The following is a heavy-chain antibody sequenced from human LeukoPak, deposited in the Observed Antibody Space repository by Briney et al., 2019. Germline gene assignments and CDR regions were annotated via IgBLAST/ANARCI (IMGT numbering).Heavy chain of an antibody. D-gene: IGHD3-10*01. CDR2: IIPIFGTA. CDR3: ASGALVVRGVAAFDI. CDR1: GGTFSSYA. Sequence: ASVKASCKASGGTFSSYAISWVRQAPGQGLEWMGGIIPIFGTANYAQKFQGRVTITADKSTSTAYMELSSLRSEDTAVYYCASGALVVRGVAAFDIWGQGTMVTVSS. V-gene: IGHV1-69*06. J-gene: IGHJ3*02.